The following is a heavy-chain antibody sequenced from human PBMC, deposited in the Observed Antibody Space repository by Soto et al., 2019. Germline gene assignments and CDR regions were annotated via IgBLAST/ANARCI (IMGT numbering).Heavy chain of an antibody. CDR3: ARDQGGPVITGTPRWFDP. V-gene: IGHV4-31*03. D-gene: IGHD1-7*01. CDR1: GGSISSGGYY. CDR2: IYYSGST. J-gene: IGHJ5*02. Sequence: PSETLSLTCTVSGGSISSGGYYWSWIRQHPGKGLEWIGYIYYSGSTYYNPSLKSRVTISVDTSKNQFSLKLSSVTAADTAVYYCARDQGGPVITGTPRWFDPWGQGTLVTVSS.